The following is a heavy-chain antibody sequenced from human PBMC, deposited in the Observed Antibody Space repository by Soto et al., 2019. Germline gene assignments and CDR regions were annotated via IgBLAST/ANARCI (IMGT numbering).Heavy chain of an antibody. Sequence: PGGSLRLSCAASGFTFSSYGMHWVRQAPGKGLEWVAVISYDGSNKYYADSVKGRFTISRDNSKNTLYLQMNSLRAEDTAVYYCAKGPRFLEWLFQFDPWGQGTLVTVSS. CDR2: ISYDGSNK. CDR1: GFTFSSYG. J-gene: IGHJ5*02. CDR3: AKGPRFLEWLFQFDP. D-gene: IGHD3-3*01. V-gene: IGHV3-30*18.